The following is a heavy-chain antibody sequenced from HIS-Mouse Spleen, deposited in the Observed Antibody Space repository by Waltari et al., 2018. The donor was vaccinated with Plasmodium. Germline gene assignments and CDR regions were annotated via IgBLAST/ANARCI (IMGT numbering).Heavy chain of an antibody. CDR3: ARDPPLSITGDLDAFDI. J-gene: IGHJ3*02. CDR2: ISSSSCYI. Sequence: VQLVESGGGVVQPGRSLRLSCAASGFTFSSYTMNWVRQAQGKRLGVVAAISSSSCYIYYADSVKGRFTISRDNAKNSLYLQMNSLGAEDTAVYYCARDPPLSITGDLDAFDIWGQGTMVTVSS. D-gene: IGHD7-27*01. V-gene: IGHV3-21*01. CDR1: GFTFSSYT.